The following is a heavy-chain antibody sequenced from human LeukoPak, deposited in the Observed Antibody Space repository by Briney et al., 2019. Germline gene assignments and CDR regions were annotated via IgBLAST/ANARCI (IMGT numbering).Heavy chain of an antibody. CDR2: IYSGGST. V-gene: IGHV3-66*01. CDR1: GFTVSSNY. J-gene: IGHJ4*02. D-gene: IGHD3-10*02. CDR3: AKDWKMFAGRMYFFDY. Sequence: GGSLRLSCAASGFTVSSNYMSWVRQAPGKGLEWVSVIYSGGSTYYADSVKGRFTISRDNSKNTLYLQMNSLRAEDTAVYYCAKDWKMFAGRMYFFDYWGQGALVTVSS.